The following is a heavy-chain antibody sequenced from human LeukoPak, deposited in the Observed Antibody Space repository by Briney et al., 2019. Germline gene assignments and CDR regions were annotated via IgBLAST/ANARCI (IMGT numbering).Heavy chain of an antibody. CDR1: GGSFSGYY. CDR2: INHSGST. CDR3: ATASSHSSGWSHYGMDV. J-gene: IGHJ6*02. V-gene: IGHV4-34*01. Sequence: PSETLSLTCAVYGGSFSGYYWSWIRQPPGKGLEWIGEINHSGSTNYNPSLKSRVTISVDTSKNQFSLKLNSVTAADTAVYYCATASSHSSGWSHYGMDVWGQGTTVTVSS. D-gene: IGHD6-19*01.